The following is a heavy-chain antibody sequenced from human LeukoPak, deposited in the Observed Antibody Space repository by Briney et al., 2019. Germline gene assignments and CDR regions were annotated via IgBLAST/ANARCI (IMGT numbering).Heavy chain of an antibody. CDR2: INPSGGST. V-gene: IGHV1-46*01. Sequence: ASVKGSCKASGYTFTSYYMHWVRQAPGQGLEWMGIINPSGGSTSYAQKFQGRVTMTRDTSTSTVYMELSSLRSEDTAVYYCARKGIAVAWFQHWGQGTLVTVSS. CDR3: ARKGIAVAWFQH. CDR1: GYTFTSYY. J-gene: IGHJ1*01. D-gene: IGHD6-19*01.